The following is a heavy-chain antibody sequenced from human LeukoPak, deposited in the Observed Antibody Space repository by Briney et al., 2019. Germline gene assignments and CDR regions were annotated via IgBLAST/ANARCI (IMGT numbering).Heavy chain of an antibody. CDR3: AGAYYYGSGIGY. Sequence: SETLSLTCTVSGHSISSGYYWSWIRQPPGKGLEWIGEINHSGSTNYNPSLKSRVTISVDTSKNQFSLKLSSVTAADTAVYYCAGAYYYGSGIGYWGQGTLVTVSS. J-gene: IGHJ4*02. V-gene: IGHV4-38-2*02. CDR1: GHSISSGYY. D-gene: IGHD3-10*01. CDR2: INHSGST.